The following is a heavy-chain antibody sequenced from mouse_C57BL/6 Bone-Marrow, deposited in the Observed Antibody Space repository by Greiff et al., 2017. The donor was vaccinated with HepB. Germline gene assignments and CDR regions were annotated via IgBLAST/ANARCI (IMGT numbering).Heavy chain of an antibody. CDR3: ARERGSSGYVRAGFAY. D-gene: IGHD3-2*02. J-gene: IGHJ3*01. V-gene: IGHV1-81*01. Sequence: VKLMESGAELARPGASVKLSCKASGYTFTSYGISWVKQRTGRGLEWIGEIYPRSGNTYYNEKFKGKATLTADKSSSTAYMELRSLPSEASAVYFCARERGSSGYVRAGFAYWGQVTLVTVSA. CDR2: IYPRSGNT. CDR1: GYTFTSYG.